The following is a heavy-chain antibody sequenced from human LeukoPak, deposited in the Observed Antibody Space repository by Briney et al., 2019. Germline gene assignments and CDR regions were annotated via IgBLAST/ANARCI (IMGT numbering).Heavy chain of an antibody. V-gene: IGHV3-21*01. CDR3: AREITMVLTSDY. CDR2: ISSSSGYI. J-gene: IGHJ4*02. D-gene: IGHD3-10*01. CDR1: GFTFSSYS. Sequence: PGGSLRLSCAASGFTFSSYSMNWVRQAPGKGLEWVSSISSSSGYIYYADSVKGRFTISRDNAKNSLYLQMNSLRAEDTAVYYCAREITMVLTSDYWGQGTLVTVSS.